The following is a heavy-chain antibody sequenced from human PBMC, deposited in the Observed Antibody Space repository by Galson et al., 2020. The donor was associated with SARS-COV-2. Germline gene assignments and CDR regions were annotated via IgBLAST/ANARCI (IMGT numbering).Heavy chain of an antibody. CDR1: GFTFSDYF. CDR2: ISSSGSSI. J-gene: IGHJ1*01. D-gene: IGHD2-15*01. V-gene: IGHV3-11*04. CDR3: ARVGDCSGGICYGAEYFQH. Sequence: NSGGSMRLSCAASGFTFSDYFMRWVRQAPGKGLEWVAYISSSGSSINYADSVKGRFTISRDNAKNSLNLQMNSLRVEDTAVYYCARVGDCSGGICYGAEYFQHWGQGTLVTVSS.